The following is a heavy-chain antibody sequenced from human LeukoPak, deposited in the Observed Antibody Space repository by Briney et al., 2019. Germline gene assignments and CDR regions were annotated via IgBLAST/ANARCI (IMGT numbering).Heavy chain of an antibody. CDR3: AKDLEGTAAADFDY. J-gene: IGHJ4*02. D-gene: IGHD6-13*01. CDR1: GFSFTYG. Sequence: GGSLRLSCTTSGFSFTYGMHWVRQAPGKGLEWVAYIRYDGLNKYYAGSVKGRFTISRHTSKNTLYLQMNSLRADDTAVYYCAKDLEGTAAADFDYWGQGTLVTVSS. V-gene: IGHV3-30*02. CDR2: IRYDGLNK.